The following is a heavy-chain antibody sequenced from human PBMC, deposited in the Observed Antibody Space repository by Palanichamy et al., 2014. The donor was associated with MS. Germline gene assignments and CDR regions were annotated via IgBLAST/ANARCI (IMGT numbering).Heavy chain of an antibody. CDR3: ASAGYSSGWYSDY. D-gene: IGHD6-19*01. CDR1: SYS. CDR2: ISSSSSYI. V-gene: IGHV3-21*01. Sequence: SYSTNWVRQAPGKGLEWVSSISSSSSYIYYADSVKGRFTISRDNAKNSLYLQMNSLRAEDTAVYYCASAGYSSGWYSDYWGQGTLVTVSS. J-gene: IGHJ4*02.